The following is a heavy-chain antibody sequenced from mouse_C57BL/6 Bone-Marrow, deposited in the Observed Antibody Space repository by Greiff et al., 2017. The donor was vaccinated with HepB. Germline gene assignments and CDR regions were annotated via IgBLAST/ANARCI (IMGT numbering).Heavy chain of an antibody. Sequence: VQLQQSGPELVKPGASVKISCKASGYAFSSSWMNWVKQRPGKGLEWIGRIYPGDGDTNYNGKFKGKATLTADKSSSTAYMQLSSMTSEDSAVYFCARNPINDYPDYWGQGTTLTVSS. CDR3: ARNPINDYPDY. D-gene: IGHD2-4*01. CDR1: GYAFSSSW. J-gene: IGHJ2*01. CDR2: IYPGDGDT. V-gene: IGHV1-82*01.